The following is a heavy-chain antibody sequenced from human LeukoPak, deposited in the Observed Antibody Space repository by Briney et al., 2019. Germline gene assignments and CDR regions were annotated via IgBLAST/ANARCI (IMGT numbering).Heavy chain of an antibody. J-gene: IGHJ5*02. CDR2: INHSGST. CDR3: ASPWGSNNP. V-gene: IGHV4-34*01. CDR1: GGSFSGHY. D-gene: IGHD2-15*01. Sequence: PSETLSLTCAVYGGSFSGHYWSWIRQPPGKGLEWIGEINHSGSTNYNPSLKSRVTISVDTSKNQFSLKLSSVTAADTAVYYCASPWGSNNPWGQGTLVTVSS.